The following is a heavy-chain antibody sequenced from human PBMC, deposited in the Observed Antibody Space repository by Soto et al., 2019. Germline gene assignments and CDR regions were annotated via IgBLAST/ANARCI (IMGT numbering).Heavy chain of an antibody. D-gene: IGHD1-20*01. J-gene: IGHJ6*02. Sequence: EAQLLESGGGLVQPGGSLRLSCAASGVTFSSYAMSWVRQVPGKGLEWVSRISSSGGSTYYADSVKGRFTISRDNSKNTLYFQMNSLRAEDTAMYYCAKRDAYNASYYYYGLDVWGQGTTVTVSS. CDR1: GVTFSSYA. CDR2: ISSSGGST. CDR3: AKRDAYNASYYYYGLDV. V-gene: IGHV3-23*01.